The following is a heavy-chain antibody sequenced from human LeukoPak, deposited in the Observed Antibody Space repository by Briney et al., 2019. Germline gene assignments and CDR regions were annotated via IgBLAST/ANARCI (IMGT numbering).Heavy chain of an antibody. CDR1: GFTFSTYA. V-gene: IGHV3-23*01. J-gene: IGHJ4*02. D-gene: IGHD1-14*01. CDR3: VKDRCDRATCPEV. CDR2: ISNSGDST. Sequence: GGSLRLSCAASGFTFSTYAMSWVRQAPGEGLQWVAGISNSGDSTYYLDSVKGRFTISRDNSKNTLHLQMSSLRAEDTALYYCVKDRCDRATCPEVWGQGTLVTVSS.